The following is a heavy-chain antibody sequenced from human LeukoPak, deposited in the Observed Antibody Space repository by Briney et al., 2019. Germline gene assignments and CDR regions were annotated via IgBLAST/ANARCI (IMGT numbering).Heavy chain of an antibody. CDR1: GGSFSDYY. J-gene: IGHJ5*02. CDR2: INHRGST. CDR3: ARGGQKLPIGRRFKAGNWFDP. V-gene: IGHV4-34*01. D-gene: IGHD3-3*01. Sequence: PSETLSLTCAVYGGSFSDYYWVWIRQPPGKGLEWIGDINHRGSTDYNPSLESRITISVDTSKNQFSLKLSSVTAADTAIYYCARGGQKLPIGRRFKAGNWFDPWGQGTLVTVSS.